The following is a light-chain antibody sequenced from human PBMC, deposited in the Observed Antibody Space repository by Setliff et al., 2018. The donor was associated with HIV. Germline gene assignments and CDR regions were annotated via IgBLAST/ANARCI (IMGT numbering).Light chain of an antibody. J-gene: IGLJ3*02. Sequence: QSALTQPASVSGSPGQSITIPCTGTSSDVGSNNLISWYQQYPGKAPKVIIYEVRKRPAGVSDRFSGSKSASTASLTISGLQAEDEADYYCCSYAGSNTLVFGGGTKVTV. CDR3: CSYAGSNTLV. CDR1: SSDVGSNNL. V-gene: IGLV2-23*02. CDR2: EVR.